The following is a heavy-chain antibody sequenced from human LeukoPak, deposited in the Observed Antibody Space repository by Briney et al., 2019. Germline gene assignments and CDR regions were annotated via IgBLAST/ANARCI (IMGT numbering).Heavy chain of an antibody. V-gene: IGHV3-23*01. Sequence: PSETLSLTCVVSGGSVSSSKWWSWVRQAPGKGLEWVSAISGSGGSTYYADSVKGRFTISRDNSKNTLYLQMNSLRAEDTAVYYCAKDTEIFGVVWGQGTLVTVSS. J-gene: IGHJ4*02. D-gene: IGHD3-3*01. CDR1: GGSVSSSKW. CDR3: AKDTEIFGVV. CDR2: ISGSGGST.